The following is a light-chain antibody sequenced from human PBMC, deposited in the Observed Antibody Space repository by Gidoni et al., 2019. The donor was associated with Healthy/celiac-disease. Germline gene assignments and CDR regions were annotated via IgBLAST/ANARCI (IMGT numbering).Light chain of an antibody. CDR3: QQSYSTPYT. CDR2: AAS. Sequence: DIQMTQYPSSLSASVGDRVTITCRASQRISSYLNLYQQKPGKAPKLLIYAASSLQSGVPSRFSGSGSGTDFTLTISSLPPDDFATYYCQQSYSTPYTFGQGTKLEIK. V-gene: IGKV1-39*01. J-gene: IGKJ2*01. CDR1: QRISSY.